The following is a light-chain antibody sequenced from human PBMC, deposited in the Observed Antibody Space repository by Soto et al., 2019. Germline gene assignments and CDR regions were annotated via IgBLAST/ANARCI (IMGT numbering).Light chain of an antibody. J-gene: IGLJ3*02. V-gene: IGLV1-40*01. CDR1: SSNIGADFD. CDR3: QSFDSSLSGRV. CDR2: DNT. Sequence: QSALTQPPSVSGAPGQRVTISCTGSSSNIGADFDVHWYQQLPGTAPKLLIYDNTNRPSGVPDRFSGSKSGTSASLAITGLQAEDEADYYCQSFDSSLSGRVFGGGTQLTVL.